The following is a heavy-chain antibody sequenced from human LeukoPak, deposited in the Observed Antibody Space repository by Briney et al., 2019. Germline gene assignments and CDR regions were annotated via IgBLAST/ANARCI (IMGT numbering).Heavy chain of an antibody. V-gene: IGHV4-4*02. CDR3: ARGPSVAAHLDY. CDR1: GGSISSNNW. J-gene: IGHJ4*02. CDR2: IYHHGAM. Sequence: SGTLSLTCAVSGGSISSNNWWSWVRQPPGKGLEWIGEIYHHGAMNYNPSLKSRVTLSVDKSKNQFSLELSSVTAADTAVYYCARGPSVAAHLDYWGQGTLVTVSS. D-gene: IGHD5-12*01.